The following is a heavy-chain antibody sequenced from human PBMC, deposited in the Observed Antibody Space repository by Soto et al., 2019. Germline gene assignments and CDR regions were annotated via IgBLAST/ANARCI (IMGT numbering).Heavy chain of an antibody. D-gene: IGHD3-10*01. J-gene: IGHJ3*02. CDR1: GFTFSSYD. CDR2: IGTAGDT. Sequence: EVQLVESGGGLVQPGGSLRLSCAASGFTFSSYDMHWVRQATGKGLEWVSAIGTAGDTYYPGSVKGRFTISRENAKNSLYLQMNSLRAGDTAVYYCARSGITMVRGVIIDHAFDIWGRGTMVTVSS. V-gene: IGHV3-13*01. CDR3: ARSGITMVRGVIIDHAFDI.